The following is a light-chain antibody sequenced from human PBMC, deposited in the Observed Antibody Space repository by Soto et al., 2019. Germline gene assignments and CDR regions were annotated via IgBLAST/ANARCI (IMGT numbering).Light chain of an antibody. CDR1: QSIQSD. Sequence: IVMTQSPATLSLSPGERAALSCRASQSIQSDLAWYQQKPGQGPRLLIYGASTRTTGIPARFSGSVSGTEGTLTISRLQYEDGSLYVGQQYNNWTWTFGQGTKVDIK. V-gene: IGKV3-15*01. J-gene: IGKJ1*01. CDR2: GAS. CDR3: QQYNNWTWT.